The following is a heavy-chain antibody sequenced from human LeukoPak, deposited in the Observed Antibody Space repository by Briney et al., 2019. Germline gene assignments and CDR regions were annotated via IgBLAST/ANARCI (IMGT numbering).Heavy chain of an antibody. V-gene: IGHV3-21*01. J-gene: IGHJ4*02. CDR3: ARGQIYYDGSGFDY. D-gene: IGHD3-22*01. Sequence: GGSLRLSCAASGFAFSNYGMNWVRQAPGKGLEWVSSISTSSSYIYFADSVKGRFTISRDNAKNSLSLQMNSLRADDTAVYYCARGQIYYDGSGFDYWGQGTLVTVSS. CDR2: ISTSSSYI. CDR1: GFAFSNYG.